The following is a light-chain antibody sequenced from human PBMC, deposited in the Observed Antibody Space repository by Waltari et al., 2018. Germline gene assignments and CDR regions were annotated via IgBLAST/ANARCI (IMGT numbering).Light chain of an antibody. Sequence: DIQLTQFPSSLSASVGDRVTITCRASPGFRPLIAWYQQKPGKAPKVLIYEVSTLQTGVPSRFSGSGSGAEFTLTVSSLQPEDFATYYCQQLDAYPITFGQGTRLEIK. J-gene: IGKJ5*01. V-gene: IGKV1-9*01. CDR1: PGFRPL. CDR3: QQLDAYPIT. CDR2: EVS.